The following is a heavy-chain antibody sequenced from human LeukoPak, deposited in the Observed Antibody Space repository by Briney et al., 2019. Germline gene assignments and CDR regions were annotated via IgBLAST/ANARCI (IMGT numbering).Heavy chain of an antibody. CDR3: ARAPRSWGSYYWYFDY. CDR2: IYYSGST. J-gene: IGHJ4*02. Sequence: SETLSLTCTVSGGSISSYYWGWIRQPPGKGLEWIGYIYYSGSTNYNPSLKSRVTISVDTSKNQFSLKLSSVTAADTAVYYCARAPRSWGSYYWYFDYWGQGTLVTVSS. CDR1: GGSISSYY. V-gene: IGHV4-59*01. D-gene: IGHD1-26*01.